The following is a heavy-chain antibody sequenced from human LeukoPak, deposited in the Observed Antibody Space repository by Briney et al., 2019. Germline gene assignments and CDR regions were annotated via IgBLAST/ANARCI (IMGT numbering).Heavy chain of an antibody. CDR2: ISYDGSNE. J-gene: IGHJ6*03. V-gene: IGHV3-30*04. CDR1: GFTFSSYV. CDR3: AKGIQLWLRYYYYYMDV. Sequence: PGGSLRLSCAASGFTFSSYVMHWVRQAPGKGLEWVAIISYDGSNEYYADSVKGRFTISRDNAKNSLYLQMNSLRAEDTAVYYCAKGIQLWLRYYYYYMDVWGKGTTVTVSS. D-gene: IGHD5-18*01.